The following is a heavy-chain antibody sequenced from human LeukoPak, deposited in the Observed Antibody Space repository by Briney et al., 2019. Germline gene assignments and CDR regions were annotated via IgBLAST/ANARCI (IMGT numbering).Heavy chain of an antibody. Sequence: PSETLSLTCTVTGDSIFTTRYHWGWIRQPPGKGLEWIGSITYSGDTYENPSLESRVTISVDTSKNQFSLKLSSVTAADTAVYYCARGPQQWLRRSGYYFDYWGQGTLVTVSS. CDR1: GDSIFTTRYH. V-gene: IGHV4-39*07. CDR3: ARGPQQWLRRSGYYFDY. D-gene: IGHD6-19*01. CDR2: ITYSGDT. J-gene: IGHJ4*02.